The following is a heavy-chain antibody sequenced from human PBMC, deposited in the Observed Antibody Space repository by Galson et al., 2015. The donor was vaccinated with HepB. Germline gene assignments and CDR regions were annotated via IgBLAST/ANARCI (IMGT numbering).Heavy chain of an antibody. Sequence: QSGAEVKKPGDFLKISCKGSGYKFSDYWIAWVRQMPGKGLEWMGLIYPDDSSTTYSPSFQGQVIMSADKSINVAYLAWSSLEASASGIYYCARFGGAPFGRHYFDFWGRGTLAPVSS. D-gene: IGHD3-10*01. CDR2: IYPDDSST. J-gene: IGHJ4*02. V-gene: IGHV5-51*01. CDR1: GYKFSDYW. CDR3: ARFGGAPFGRHYFDF.